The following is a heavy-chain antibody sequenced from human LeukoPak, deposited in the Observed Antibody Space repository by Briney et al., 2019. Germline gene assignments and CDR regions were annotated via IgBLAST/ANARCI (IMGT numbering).Heavy chain of an antibody. J-gene: IGHJ6*02. V-gene: IGHV4-30-4*01. CDR2: IYYSGST. Sequence: SQTLSPTCTVSGGSISSGDYYWSWIRQPPGKGLEWIGYIYYSGSTYYNPSLKSRVTISVDTSKNQFSLKLSSVTAADTAVYYCARVCSSTSCYTASGDYYGMDVWGQGTTVTVSS. CDR1: GGSISSGDYY. CDR3: ARVCSSTSCYTASGDYYGMDV. D-gene: IGHD2-2*02.